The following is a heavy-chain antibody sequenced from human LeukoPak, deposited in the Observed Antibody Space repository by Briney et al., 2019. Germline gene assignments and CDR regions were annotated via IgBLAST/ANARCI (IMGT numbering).Heavy chain of an antibody. CDR2: IYSGGST. V-gene: IGHV3-66*01. CDR1: GFTVSSNY. CDR3: ARGHYYDSSGYLSRGY. Sequence: GGSLRLSCAASGFTVSSNYMSWVRQAPGKGLEWVSVIYSGGSTYFADSVKGRFTISRDNSKNTLYLQMNSLRAEDTAVYYCARGHYYDSSGYLSRGYWGQGTLVTVSS. D-gene: IGHD3-22*01. J-gene: IGHJ4*02.